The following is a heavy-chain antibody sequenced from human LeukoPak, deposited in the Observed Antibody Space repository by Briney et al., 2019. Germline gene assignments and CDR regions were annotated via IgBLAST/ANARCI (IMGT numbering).Heavy chain of an antibody. D-gene: IGHD3-10*01. V-gene: IGHV1-2*04. CDR2: INPNSGGT. J-gene: IGHJ4*02. CDR3: ASGRAVRFGELSDFDY. Sequence: ASVKVSCKASGYTFTGYCMHWVRQAPGQGLEWMGWINPNSGGTNYAQKFQGWVTMTRDTSISTAYMELSRLRSDDTAVYYCASGRAVRFGELSDFDYWGQGTLVTVSS. CDR1: GYTFTGYC.